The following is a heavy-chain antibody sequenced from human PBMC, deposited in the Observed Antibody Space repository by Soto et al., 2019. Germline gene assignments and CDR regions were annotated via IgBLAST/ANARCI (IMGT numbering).Heavy chain of an antibody. Sequence: QVQLVQSGAEVKKPGASVKVSCKASGYTFTSYGISWVRQAPGQGLEWMGWISAYNGNTNYAQKLQGRVTMTTDTSTSTAYRELRSLRSDDTAVYYCAGDGGYGDYGKGEDWFDPWGQGTLVTVSS. CDR3: AGDGGYGDYGKGEDWFDP. CDR2: ISAYNGNT. J-gene: IGHJ5*02. D-gene: IGHD4-17*01. V-gene: IGHV1-18*01. CDR1: GYTFTSYG.